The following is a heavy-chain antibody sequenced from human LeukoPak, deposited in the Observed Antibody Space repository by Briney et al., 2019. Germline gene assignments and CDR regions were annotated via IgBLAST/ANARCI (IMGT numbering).Heavy chain of an antibody. Sequence: PSETLSLTCTVSGGSISSSSYYWGWIRQPPGKGLGWIGSIYYSGSTYYNPSLKSRVTISVDTSKNQFSLKLSSVTAADTAVYYCARQNSRLGDCYDYWGQGTLVTVSS. CDR2: IYYSGST. CDR1: GGSISSSSYY. D-gene: IGHD2-21*01. CDR3: ARQNSRLGDCYDY. V-gene: IGHV4-39*01. J-gene: IGHJ4*02.